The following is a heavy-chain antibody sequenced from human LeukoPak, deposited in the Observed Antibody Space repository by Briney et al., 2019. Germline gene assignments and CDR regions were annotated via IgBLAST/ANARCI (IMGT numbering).Heavy chain of an antibody. D-gene: IGHD3-22*01. V-gene: IGHV3-66*04. Sequence: GGSLRLSCAASGFTFSSYWMSWVRQAPGKGLEWVSVIYSGGSTYYADSVKGRFTISRDNSKNTLYLQMNSLRAEDTAVYYCAGHPEYYYDSSGYYPFDYWGQGTLVTVSS. CDR1: GFTFSSYW. J-gene: IGHJ4*02. CDR3: AGHPEYYYDSSGYYPFDY. CDR2: IYSGGST.